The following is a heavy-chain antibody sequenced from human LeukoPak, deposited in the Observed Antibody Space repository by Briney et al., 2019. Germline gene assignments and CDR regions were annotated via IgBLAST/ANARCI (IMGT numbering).Heavy chain of an antibody. CDR1: GYTLTELS. D-gene: IGHD4-11*01. Sequence: GASVKVSCKVSGYTLTELSMHWVRQAPGKGLEWMGGFDPEDGETIYAQKFQGRVTMTEDTSTDTAYMELSSLRSEDTAVYYCATAPPMTTPLHYWGQGTLVTVSS. CDR3: ATAPPMTTPLHY. V-gene: IGHV1-24*01. J-gene: IGHJ4*02. CDR2: FDPEDGET.